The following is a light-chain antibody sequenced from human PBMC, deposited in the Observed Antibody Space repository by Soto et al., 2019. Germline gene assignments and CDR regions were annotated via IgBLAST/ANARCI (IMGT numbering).Light chain of an antibody. CDR1: QDISNY. J-gene: IGKJ4*01. CDR2: DAS. V-gene: IGKV1-33*01. Sequence: DIQMTQSPSSLSASVGDRVTITCXASQDISNYLNWYQQKPGKAPKLLIYDASNLETGVPSRFSGSGSGTDFTFTISSLQPEDIATYHCQQYDNLPLTFGGGTKVDI. CDR3: QQYDNLPLT.